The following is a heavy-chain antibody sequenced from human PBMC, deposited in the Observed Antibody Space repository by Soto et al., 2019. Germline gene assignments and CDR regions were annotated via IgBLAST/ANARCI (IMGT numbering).Heavy chain of an antibody. CDR2: IKDETDGGTT. J-gene: IGHJ4*02. V-gene: IGHV3-15*01. CDR1: GFTFSNMW. CDR3: TTGHY. Sequence: GGSLRLSCTASGFTFSNMWMSWVRHAPGKGLEWVGRIKDETDGGTTDYAAPVKGRFAISRDDSKSRLYLQMNSLKTDDTAVYYCTTGHYWGQGTLVTVSS.